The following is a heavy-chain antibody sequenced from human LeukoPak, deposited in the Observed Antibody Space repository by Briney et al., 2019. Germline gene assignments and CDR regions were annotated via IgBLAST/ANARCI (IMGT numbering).Heavy chain of an antibody. Sequence: GGSLRLSCAASGFTFSDYAMSWVRQAPGKGLEWLSVISGGSSGSTYYADSVTGRFTVSRDNSKNTLYLQMNSLRAEDTAVYYCARAAASEMLTRFDYWGQGTLVTVSS. V-gene: IGHV3-23*01. D-gene: IGHD5-24*01. CDR2: ISGGSSGST. J-gene: IGHJ4*02. CDR1: GFTFSDYA. CDR3: ARAAASEMLTRFDY.